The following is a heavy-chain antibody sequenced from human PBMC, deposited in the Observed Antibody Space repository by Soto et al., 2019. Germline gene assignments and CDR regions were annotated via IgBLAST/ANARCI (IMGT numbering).Heavy chain of an antibody. CDR3: TSLRVLCYDFWSDNWFDP. Sequence: SETLSLTCTVSGGSINSSSYYWGWIRQPPGKGLEWIGSIYYSGSTYYNPSLKSRVTISVDTSKNQFSLKLSSVTAADTAVYYCTSLRVLCYDFWSDNWFDPWGQGTLVTVSS. V-gene: IGHV4-39*01. CDR1: GGSINSSSYY. CDR2: IYYSGST. J-gene: IGHJ5*02. D-gene: IGHD3-3*01.